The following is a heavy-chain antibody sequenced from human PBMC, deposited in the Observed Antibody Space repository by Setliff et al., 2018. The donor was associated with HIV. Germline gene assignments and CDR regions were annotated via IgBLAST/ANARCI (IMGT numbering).Heavy chain of an antibody. Sequence: SVKVSCKASGYSFTTYGISWVRQAPGQGLEWVGWISVCNGQTLYAQKVQDRITVTMDIPKDTAYMELRGLTPDDAAVYYCARGHHFYWYFDLWGPGTLVTVSS. CDR3: ARGHHFYWYFDL. V-gene: IGHV1-18*01. J-gene: IGHJ2*01. CDR2: ISVCNGQT. CDR1: GYSFTTYG.